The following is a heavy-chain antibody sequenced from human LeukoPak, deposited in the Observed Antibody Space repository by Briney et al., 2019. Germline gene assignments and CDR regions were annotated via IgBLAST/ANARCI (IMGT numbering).Heavy chain of an antibody. V-gene: IGHV3-21*01. D-gene: IGHD2-8*01. CDR1: GFTFSGYS. J-gene: IGHJ4*02. CDR3: ARDLMVCAFFDY. Sequence: GGSLRLSCAASGFTFSGYSMNWVRQAPGKGLEWVASISGSSNYIHYADSVKGRFSISRDNANNSLYLQMNSLRAEDTAVYYCARDLMVCAFFDYWGLGTLVTVSS. CDR2: ISGSSNYI.